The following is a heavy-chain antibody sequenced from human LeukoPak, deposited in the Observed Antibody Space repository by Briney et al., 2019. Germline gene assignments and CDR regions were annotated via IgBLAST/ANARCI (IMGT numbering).Heavy chain of an antibody. CDR3: ARERKYDSNFDY. CDR2: ITVSGGRT. Sequence: GGSLRLSCAASGLILSSYVMSWVRQAPGKGLEWVSTITVSGGRTYYADSVRGRFTISRDNSKSTLSLQMNSLRAEDTAVYYCARERKYDSNFDYWGQGTLVTVSS. CDR1: GLILSSYV. V-gene: IGHV3-23*01. J-gene: IGHJ4*02. D-gene: IGHD1-1*01.